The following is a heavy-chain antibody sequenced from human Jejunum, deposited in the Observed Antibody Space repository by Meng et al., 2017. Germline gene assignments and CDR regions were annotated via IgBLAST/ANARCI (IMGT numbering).Heavy chain of an antibody. CDR3: ARDLLGPAIAATGWFDP. Sequence: PLQGSGPGLVKPSGTLSLTCAVSGASISDSNWWSWVRQPLGKALEWIGEIYHTGTTNYNPSLKSRVTMSLDKSKNQFSLELTSVTAADTAVYHCARDLLGPAIAATGWFDPWGQGTLVTVSS. D-gene: IGHD6-13*01. V-gene: IGHV4-4*02. CDR2: IYHTGTT. CDR1: GASISDSNW. J-gene: IGHJ5*02.